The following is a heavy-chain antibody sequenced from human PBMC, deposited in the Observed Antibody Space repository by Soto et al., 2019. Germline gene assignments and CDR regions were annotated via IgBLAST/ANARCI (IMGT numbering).Heavy chain of an antibody. D-gene: IGHD3-3*01. CDR1: GGTFSSYA. CDR3: ARSYDFWSGYLAPTRYYYYYGVDV. Sequence: SVKVSCKASGGTFSSYAISWVRQAPGQGLEWMGGIIPIFGTANYAQKFQGRVTITADESTSTAYMELSSLRSEDTAVYYCARSYDFWSGYLAPTRYYYYYGVDVWGQGTTVTVSS. V-gene: IGHV1-69*13. J-gene: IGHJ6*02. CDR2: IIPIFGTA.